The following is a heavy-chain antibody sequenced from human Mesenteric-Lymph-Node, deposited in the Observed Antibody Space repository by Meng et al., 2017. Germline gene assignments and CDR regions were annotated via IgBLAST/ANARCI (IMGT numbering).Heavy chain of an antibody. D-gene: IGHD3-16*02. CDR1: GGTFSSYA. Sequence: SVKVSCKASGGTFSSYAISWVRQAPGQGLEWMGGIIPIFGTANYAQKFQGRVTITADESTSTAYMELSSLRSEDTAVYYCAREAEAHDYVWGSYRYSLDYWGQGTLVTVSS. CDR3: AREAEAHDYVWGSYRYSLDY. J-gene: IGHJ4*02. V-gene: IGHV1-69*13. CDR2: IIPIFGTA.